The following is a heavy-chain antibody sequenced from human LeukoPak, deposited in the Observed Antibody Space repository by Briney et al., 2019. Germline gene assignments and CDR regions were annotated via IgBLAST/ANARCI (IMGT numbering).Heavy chain of an antibody. V-gene: IGHV1-2*02. CDR2: INPNTGGT. Sequence: ASVEVSCKASGYTFTGYYMHWVRQAPGQGLEWMGWINPNTGGTNYAQKFQGRVTMTRDTSISTAYMELIRLRSDDTAVYYCARDRGAYYYGMDVWGQGTTVTVSS. J-gene: IGHJ6*02. CDR3: ARDRGAYYYGMDV. CDR1: GYTFTGYY.